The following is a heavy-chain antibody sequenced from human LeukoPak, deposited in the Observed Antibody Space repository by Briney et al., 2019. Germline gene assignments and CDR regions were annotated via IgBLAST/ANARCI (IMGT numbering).Heavy chain of an antibody. CDR3: ANGRGDYERVTRFHY. D-gene: IGHD4-17*01. J-gene: IGHJ4*02. V-gene: IGHV3-23*01. Sequence: GGSLRLSCAASGFTFSSSAMSWVRQAPGKGLEWVSGISGSGVSTYYADSVKGRFTISRDNSKNTLFLQVNSLRAEDTAIYYCANGRGDYERVTRFHYGGQGTLVRVSS. CDR2: ISGSGVST. CDR1: GFTFSSSA.